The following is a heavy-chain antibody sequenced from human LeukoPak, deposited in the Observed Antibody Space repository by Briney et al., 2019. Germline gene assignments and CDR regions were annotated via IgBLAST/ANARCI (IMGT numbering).Heavy chain of an antibody. CDR2: ISRGVGST. Sequence: GGSLRLSCAASGFTFGSYDLSWVRQAPGKGLECVAAISRGVGSTYYADSVKGRFTISRDDSKNTLYLQMNSLRAEDTAVYYCAKYSSSWGDFDYWGQGTLVTVSS. CDR1: GFTFGSYD. V-gene: IGHV3-23*01. J-gene: IGHJ4*02. CDR3: AKYSSSWGDFDY. D-gene: IGHD6-13*01.